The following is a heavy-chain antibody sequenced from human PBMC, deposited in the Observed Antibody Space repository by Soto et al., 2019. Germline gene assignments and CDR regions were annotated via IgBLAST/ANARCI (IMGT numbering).Heavy chain of an antibody. J-gene: IGHJ4*02. CDR1: GYTFITYA. D-gene: IGHD3-22*01. Sequence: QVQLVQSGAEVKMPGASVKVSCKASGYTFITYAIHWVRQAPGQRLECMGRIDAANGNTRYSQKFQGRVIFTRDTSASTVYMELSSLNPEDTAVFYCARDRHYYDSSGSSYYFDYWGQGTLVTVSS. CDR2: IDAANGNT. V-gene: IGHV1-3*01. CDR3: ARDRHYYDSSGSSYYFDY.